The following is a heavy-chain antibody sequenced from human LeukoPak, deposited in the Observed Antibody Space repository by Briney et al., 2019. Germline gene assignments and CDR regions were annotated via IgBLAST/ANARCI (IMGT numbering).Heavy chain of an antibody. CDR3: ARRHPLGTSFDI. CDR2: INHSGST. CDR1: GGSFSGYY. V-gene: IGHV4-34*01. J-gene: IGHJ3*02. Sequence: PSETLSLTCAVYGGSFSGYYWSWIRQPPGKGLEWIGEINHSGSTNYNPSLKSRVTISVDTSKNQFSLKLSSVTAADTAVYYCARRHPLGTSFDIWGQGTMVTVSS. D-gene: IGHD1-1*01.